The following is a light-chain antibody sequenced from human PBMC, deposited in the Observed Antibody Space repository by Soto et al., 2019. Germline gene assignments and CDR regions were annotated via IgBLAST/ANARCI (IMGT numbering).Light chain of an antibody. CDR3: QQYKSHWT. CDR1: QSVSSW. J-gene: IGKJ1*01. Sequence: DIQMTQSPSTLSASIGDRVTITCRASQSVSSWLAWYQQKPGKAPNLLIYDASSLESGVPSRFSGSGSGTEFTFTINSLQPDDFASYYCQQYKSHWTFGQGTKVDI. V-gene: IGKV1-5*01. CDR2: DAS.